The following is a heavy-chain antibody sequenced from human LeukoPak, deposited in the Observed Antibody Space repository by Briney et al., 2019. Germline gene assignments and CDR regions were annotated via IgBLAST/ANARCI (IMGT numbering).Heavy chain of an antibody. J-gene: IGHJ3*02. CDR3: VRARNMAFDI. CDR2: IYYTGST. CDR1: GGSISSYY. Sequence: PSETLSLTCTVSGGSISSYYWSWIRQPPGKTLEWIANIYYTGSTIYNPSLKSRVTISVDTSKNQFSLQLRSVTAADTALYSCVRARNMAFDIWGQGTMVTVSS. V-gene: IGHV4-59*01. D-gene: IGHD4-11*01.